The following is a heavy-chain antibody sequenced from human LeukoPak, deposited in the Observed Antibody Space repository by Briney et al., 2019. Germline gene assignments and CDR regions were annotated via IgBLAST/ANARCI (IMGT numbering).Heavy chain of an antibody. CDR1: GYTFTSYG. J-gene: IGHJ3*02. D-gene: IGHD2-2*01. Sequence: ASVKVSCKASGYTFTSYGISWVRQAPGQGLEWMGWMSAYNGNTNYAQKLQGRVTMTTDTSTSTAYMELRSLRSDDTAVYYCARGGYCSSTSCSSYAFDIWGQGTMVTVSS. CDR3: ARGGYCSSTSCSSYAFDI. CDR2: MSAYNGNT. V-gene: IGHV1-18*01.